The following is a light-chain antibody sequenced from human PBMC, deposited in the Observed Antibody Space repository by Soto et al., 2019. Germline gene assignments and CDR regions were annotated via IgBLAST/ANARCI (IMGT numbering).Light chain of an antibody. Sequence: QSALTRPASVSGSPGQSITISCTGTSSDVGGYKFVSWYQQYPGQAPKLMIYDVTNRPSGVSIRFSGSKSGNTASLTISGLQAEDEADYYCSSYTSSSTRVFGTGTKLTVL. CDR2: DVT. V-gene: IGLV2-14*01. CDR1: SSDVGGYKF. J-gene: IGLJ1*01. CDR3: SSYTSSSTRV.